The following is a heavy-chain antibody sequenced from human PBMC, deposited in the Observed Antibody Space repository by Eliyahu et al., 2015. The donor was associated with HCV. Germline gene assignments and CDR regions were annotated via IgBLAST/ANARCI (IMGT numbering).Heavy chain of an antibody. Sequence: QVQLQQSGPGLVKXSQTLSLTXXISGXXVXSXSVXWNWVRQSPSRGLEWLGRTYYRSKWYSDYAVSVKSRITINPDTSKNQFSLQLNSVTPEDTAVYYCAREQRPFQGGYFDLWGRGTLVTVSS. D-gene: IGHD3-16*01. V-gene: IGHV6-1*01. CDR2: TYYRSKWYS. CDR1: GXXVXSXSVX. CDR3: AREQRPFQGGYFDL. J-gene: IGHJ2*01.